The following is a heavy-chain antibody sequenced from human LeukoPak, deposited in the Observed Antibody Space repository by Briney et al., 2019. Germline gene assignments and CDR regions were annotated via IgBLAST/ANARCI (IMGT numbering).Heavy chain of an antibody. V-gene: IGHV3-53*01. CDR3: VRDKTRAPQSYYYCIDF. CDR2: ISSGGST. CDR1: GFTVSSNY. Sequence: PGASLRLSCASSGFTVSSNYMSWVRQAPGKVLEWVSVISSGGSTYYAESVKGRFTISTDNSMNTAYLQWNSLRAEDTAIYYCVRDKTRAPQSYYYCIDFWGQGTTVTVSS. J-gene: IGHJ6*02.